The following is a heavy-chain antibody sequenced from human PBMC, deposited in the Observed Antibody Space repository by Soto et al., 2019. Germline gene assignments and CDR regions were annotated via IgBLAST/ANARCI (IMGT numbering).Heavy chain of an antibody. CDR3: ARGNDILIGYYLNSGYYFDY. V-gene: IGHV4-34*01. Sequence: PSETLSLTCTVSGGSISGYYWSWIRQPPGKGLEWIGEINHSGSTNYNPSLKSRVTISVGTSKNQFSLKLSSVTAADTAVYYCARGNDILIGYYLNSGYYFDYWGQGTLVTVSS. CDR2: INHSGST. J-gene: IGHJ4*02. D-gene: IGHD3-9*01. CDR1: GGSISGYY.